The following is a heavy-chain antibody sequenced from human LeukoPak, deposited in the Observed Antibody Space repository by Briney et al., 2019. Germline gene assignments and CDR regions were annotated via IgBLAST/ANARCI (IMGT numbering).Heavy chain of an antibody. CDR3: ARAPYSGNYQVDY. V-gene: IGHV3-21*06. D-gene: IGHD1-26*01. Sequence: PGGSLRLSCAASGYTFSNYNMNRVRQAPGRGLEWVSSISSGGSHIYYGDSVKGRFTISRDNAKNSLYLQMNSLRAEDTAVYYCARAPYSGNYQVDYWGQGTLVTVSS. CDR2: ISSGGSHI. J-gene: IGHJ4*02. CDR1: GYTFSNYN.